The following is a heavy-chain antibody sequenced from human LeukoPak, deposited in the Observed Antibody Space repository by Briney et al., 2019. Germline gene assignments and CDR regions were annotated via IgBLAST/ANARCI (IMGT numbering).Heavy chain of an antibody. CDR1: GGSISSSSYY. J-gene: IGHJ5*02. CDR3: ARHRPSYCSGGSCYSVENWFDP. D-gene: IGHD2-15*01. V-gene: IGHV4-39*01. Sequence: PSETLSLTCTVSGGSISSSSYYWGWIRQPPGKGLEWIGSIYYSGSTYYNPSLKSRVTISVDTSKNQFSLKLSSVTAADTAVYYCARHRPSYCSGGSCYSVENWFDPWGQGTLVTVSS. CDR2: IYYSGST.